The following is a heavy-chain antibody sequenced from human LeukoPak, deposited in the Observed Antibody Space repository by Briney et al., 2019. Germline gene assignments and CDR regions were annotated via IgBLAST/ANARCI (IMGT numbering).Heavy chain of an antibody. D-gene: IGHD1-26*01. CDR2: IYYSGTT. CDR1: GGSISSGGYY. Sequence: TVSLTCTVSGGSISSGGYYWGWIRQPPGMGLEWIGFIYYSGTTYYNPSLKSRVSISVDTSKDQVSLELSSVTAADTAMYYCAREGGLVAGSLTRHFNLWGRGTLVTVSS. V-gene: IGHV4-31*03. CDR3: AREGGLVAGSLTRHFNL. J-gene: IGHJ2*01.